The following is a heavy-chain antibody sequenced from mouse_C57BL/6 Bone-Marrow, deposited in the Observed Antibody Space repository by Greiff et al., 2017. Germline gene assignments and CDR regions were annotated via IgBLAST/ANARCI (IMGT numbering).Heavy chain of an antibody. CDR3: ARQDYGSSSYYFDY. Sequence: EVQRVESGPVLVKPGASVKMSCKASGYTFTDYYMNWVKQSHGKSLEWIGVINPYNGGTSYNQKFKGKATLTVDKSSSTAYMELNSLTSEDSAVYYCARQDYGSSSYYFDYWGQGTTLTVSS. CDR1: GYTFTDYY. V-gene: IGHV1-19*01. D-gene: IGHD1-1*01. J-gene: IGHJ2*01. CDR2: INPYNGGT.